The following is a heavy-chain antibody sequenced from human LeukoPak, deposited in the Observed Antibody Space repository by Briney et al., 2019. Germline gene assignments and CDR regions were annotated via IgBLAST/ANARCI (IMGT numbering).Heavy chain of an antibody. Sequence: GASVKVSCKASGYTFTSYGISWVRQAPGQGLEWMGWISAYNGNTNYAQKLQGRVTMTTDTSTSTAYMELRSLRSDDTAVYYCARPKTSGRYTGDLDYWGQGTLVTVSS. D-gene: IGHD1-26*01. CDR2: ISAYNGNT. V-gene: IGHV1-18*01. CDR3: ARPKTSGRYTGDLDY. CDR1: GYTFTSYG. J-gene: IGHJ4*02.